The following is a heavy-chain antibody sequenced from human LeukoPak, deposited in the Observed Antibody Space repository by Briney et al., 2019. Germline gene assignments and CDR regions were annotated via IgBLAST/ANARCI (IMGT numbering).Heavy chain of an antibody. Sequence: GGSLRLSCAASGFTFSSYSMNWVRQAPGKGLEWVSYISSSSSTIHYADSVRGRFTISRDNAKNSLFLQMNTLRSEDTAVYYCAKDGLKLQKYYFDYWGQGTLVTVSS. CDR3: AKDGLKLQKYYFDY. V-gene: IGHV3-48*01. CDR1: GFTFSSYS. D-gene: IGHD1-26*01. CDR2: ISSSSSTI. J-gene: IGHJ4*02.